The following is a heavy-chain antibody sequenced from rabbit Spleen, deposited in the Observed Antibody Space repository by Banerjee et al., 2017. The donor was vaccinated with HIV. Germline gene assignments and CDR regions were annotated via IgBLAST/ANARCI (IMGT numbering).Heavy chain of an antibody. CDR2: IYAGSSGSA. D-gene: IGHD1-1*01. CDR3: ASGGSGNIHPDFNL. J-gene: IGHJ4*01. CDR1: GFSFSGSYW. Sequence: EESGGDLVQPEGSLTLTCTASGFSFSGSYWPCWVRQAPGKGLEWIGCIYAGSSGSAYYASWAKGRFTISKTSSTTVTLQMTSLTAADTATYFCASGGSGNIHPDFNLWGQGTLGHRL. V-gene: IGHV1S45*01.